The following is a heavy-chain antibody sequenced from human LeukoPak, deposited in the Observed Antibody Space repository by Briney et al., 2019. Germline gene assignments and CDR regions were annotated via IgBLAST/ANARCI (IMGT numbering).Heavy chain of an antibody. V-gene: IGHV1-46*01. D-gene: IGHD1-20*01. Sequence: GASVKVSCKASGYSFTSNYIHWVRQAPGQGLEWMGMIYPRDGSTIYAQKFQGRVTMTEDTSTDTAYMELSSLRSEDTAVYYCATATPNNWNDDYFDYWGQGTLVTVSS. CDR2: IYPRDGST. CDR3: ATATPNNWNDDYFDY. J-gene: IGHJ4*02. CDR1: GYSFTSNY.